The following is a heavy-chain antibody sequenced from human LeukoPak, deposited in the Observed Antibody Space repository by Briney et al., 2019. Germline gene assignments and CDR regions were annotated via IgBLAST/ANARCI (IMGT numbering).Heavy chain of an antibody. D-gene: IGHD5-18*01. Sequence: SVTVSCKASGGTFSSYAISWVRQAPGQGLQWMGSIIPIFGTANYAQKFQGRVTITTDESTSAAYMELSSLRSEDTPVYRCERGPGTAMVDILDYYHYMDVWGKGTKVTVSS. J-gene: IGHJ6*03. V-gene: IGHV1-69*05. CDR1: GGTFSSYA. CDR3: ERGPGTAMVDILDYYHYMDV. CDR2: IIPIFGTA.